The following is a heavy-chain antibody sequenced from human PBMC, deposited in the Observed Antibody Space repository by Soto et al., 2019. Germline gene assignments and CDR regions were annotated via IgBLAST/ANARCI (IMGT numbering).Heavy chain of an antibody. J-gene: IGHJ4*02. CDR3: ARADGNILTPDGY. CDR2: ISSSSSYI. Sequence: GGSLRLSCAASGFTFSSYSMNWVRQAPGKGLEWVSSISSSSSYIYYADSVKGRFTISRDNAKNSLYLQMNSLRAEDTAVYYCARADGNILTPDGYWGQGTLVTVSS. CDR1: GFTFSSYS. V-gene: IGHV3-21*01. D-gene: IGHD3-9*01.